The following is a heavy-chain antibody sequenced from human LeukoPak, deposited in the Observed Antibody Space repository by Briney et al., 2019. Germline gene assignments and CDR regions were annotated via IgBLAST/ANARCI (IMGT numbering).Heavy chain of an antibody. V-gene: IGHV3-53*01. CDR1: EFTVSRNY. CDR3: TKERGSY. CDR2: IFSNGDT. Sequence: GGSLRLSCTASEFTVSRNYMLWVRQAPGKGLEWVSLIFSNGDTHYADSVKGRFAISRDTSKNTVSLQMNSLRAEDTAVYYCTKERGSYWGQGTLVTVSS. J-gene: IGHJ4*02.